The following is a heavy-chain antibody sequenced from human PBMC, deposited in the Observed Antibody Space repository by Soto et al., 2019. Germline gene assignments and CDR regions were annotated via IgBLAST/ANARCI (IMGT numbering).Heavy chain of an antibody. J-gene: IGHJ4*02. CDR2: IYYSGST. V-gene: IGHV4-31*03. CDR1: GGSISSGGYY. CDR3: ARQTTQYDFWSGCPLFDY. D-gene: IGHD3-3*01. Sequence: PSETLSLTCTVSGGSISSGGYYWSWIRQHPGKGLEWIGYIYYSGSTYYNPSLKSRVTISVDTYKNQFSLKLSSVTAADTAVYYCARQTTQYDFWSGCPLFDYWGQGTLVTVSS.